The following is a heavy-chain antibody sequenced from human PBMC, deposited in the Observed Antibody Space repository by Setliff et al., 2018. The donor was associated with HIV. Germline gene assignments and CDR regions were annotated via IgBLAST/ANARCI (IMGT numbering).Heavy chain of an antibody. CDR2: ILSTGERT. D-gene: IGHD3-3*01. Sequence: GGSLRLSCAASGFTFSNYAMSWVRQAPGGGLEWVSAILSTGERTFYADSVKGRFTISRDNSKNTVYLQMNSLRAEDTAEYYCARGQTMYGVVIYDAFNVWGHGTMVTVSS. J-gene: IGHJ3*01. CDR3: ARGQTMYGVVIYDAFNV. CDR1: GFTFSNYA. V-gene: IGHV3-23*01.